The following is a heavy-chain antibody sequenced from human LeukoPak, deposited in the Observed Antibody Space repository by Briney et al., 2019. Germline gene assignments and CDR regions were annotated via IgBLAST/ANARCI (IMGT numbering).Heavy chain of an antibody. CDR2: ISSSGSTI. CDR3: ARDGYDSSGYYFDY. CDR1: GFTFSSYE. J-gene: IGHJ4*02. V-gene: IGHV3-48*03. Sequence: GGSLRLSCAASGFTFSSYEMNWVRQAPGKGLEWVSYISSSGSTIHYADSVKGRFTISRDNAKNSLYLQMNSLRAEDTAVYYCARDGYDSSGYYFDYWGQGTLVTVSS. D-gene: IGHD3-22*01.